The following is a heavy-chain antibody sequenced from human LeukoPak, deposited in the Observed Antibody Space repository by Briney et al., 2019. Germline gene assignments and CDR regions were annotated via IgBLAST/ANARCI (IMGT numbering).Heavy chain of an antibody. Sequence: SVKVSCKASGGTFSSYAISWVRQAPGQGLEWMGGIIPIFGTANYAQKFQGRVTITADESTSTAYMELSSLRSEDTAVYYCARVDTAMVTFSFDYWGQGTLVTVSS. CDR2: IIPIFGTA. CDR3: ARVDTAMVTFSFDY. D-gene: IGHD5-18*01. CDR1: GGTFSSYA. V-gene: IGHV1-69*13. J-gene: IGHJ4*02.